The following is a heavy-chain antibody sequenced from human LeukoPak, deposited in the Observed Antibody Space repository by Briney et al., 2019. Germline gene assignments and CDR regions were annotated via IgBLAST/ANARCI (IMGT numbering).Heavy chain of an antibody. Sequence: GGSLRLSCAASGFTFSSYTMHWVRQAPGKGLEWVAVISYDGSNKYYADSVKGRFTISRDNSKNTLYLQMNRLRAEDTAVYYCARDMVRGVIRKIFDYWGQGTLVTVSS. CDR1: GFTFSSYT. J-gene: IGHJ4*02. CDR2: ISYDGSNK. V-gene: IGHV3-30-3*01. CDR3: ARDMVRGVIRKIFDY. D-gene: IGHD3-10*01.